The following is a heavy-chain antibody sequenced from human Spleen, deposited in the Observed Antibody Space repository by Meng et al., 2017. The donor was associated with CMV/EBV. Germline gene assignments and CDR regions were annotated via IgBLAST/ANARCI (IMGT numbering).Heavy chain of an antibody. CDR1: GYSSTSYW. CDR2: IYPGDSDT. CDR3: ARLSDTGYYNY. J-gene: IGHJ4*02. Sequence: SCKGSGYSSTSYWIAWVRQMPGKGLEWMGIIYPGDSDTRYSPSFHGQVTISVDKSISTAYLQWSSLKASDTAVYYCARLSDTGYYNYWGQGTLVTVSS. D-gene: IGHD3-9*01. V-gene: IGHV5-51*01.